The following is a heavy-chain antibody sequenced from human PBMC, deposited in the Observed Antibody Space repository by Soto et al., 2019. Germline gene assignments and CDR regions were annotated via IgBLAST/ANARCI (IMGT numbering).Heavy chain of an antibody. CDR2: IIPIFGTA. D-gene: IGHD3-10*01. Sequence: QVLLVQSGTEVKKPGSSVKVSCQASGGTSSDYALTWVRQAPGQGLEWMGGIIPIFGTANYAQRFQGRVSITADEXXSXAYMELSSLKSEDTAVYYCAGSFKYGSGTFDALDVWGHGTMVMVSS. J-gene: IGHJ3*01. V-gene: IGHV1-69*01. CDR3: AGSFKYGSGTFDALDV. CDR1: GGTSSDYA.